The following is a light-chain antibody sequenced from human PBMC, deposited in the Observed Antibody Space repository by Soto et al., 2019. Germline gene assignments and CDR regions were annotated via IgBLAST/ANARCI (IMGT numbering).Light chain of an antibody. CDR3: EAWDDSLSGPV. J-gene: IGLJ2*01. V-gene: IGLV1-44*01. Sequence: QSVLTQPPSTSGTPGQRVTISCSGSGSNIGSNTVNWYQQLQATAPYVVIHSNDQRPSGVPGRFSGSKSGTSASLAISGLPSEEAADYYCEAWDDSLSGPVFGGGTQLTVL. CDR2: SND. CDR1: GSNIGSNT.